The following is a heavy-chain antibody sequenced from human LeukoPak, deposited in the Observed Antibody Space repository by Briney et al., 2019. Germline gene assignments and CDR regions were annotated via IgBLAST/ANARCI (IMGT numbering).Heavy chain of an antibody. CDR2: ISYDGSNK. D-gene: IGHD6-19*01. Sequence: GGSLRLSCAASGFTFSSYAMSWVRQAPGKGLEWVAVISYDGSNKYYADSVKGRFTISRDNSKNTLYLQMNSLRAEDTAVYYCARPLAVAESGYYYGMDVWGQGTTVTVSS. CDR1: GFTFSSYA. J-gene: IGHJ6*02. V-gene: IGHV3-30*04. CDR3: ARPLAVAESGYYYGMDV.